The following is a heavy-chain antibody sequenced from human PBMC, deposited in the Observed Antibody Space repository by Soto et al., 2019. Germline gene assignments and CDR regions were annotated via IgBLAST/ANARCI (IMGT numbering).Heavy chain of an antibody. V-gene: IGHV4-4*07. CDR1: GGSISSYY. D-gene: IGHD2-8*02. Sequence: SETLSLTCTVSGGSISSYYWNCIRQPAGKGLEWIGRIYSSGTTNYNPSLKSRVTMSVDTSKNQFSLKLNSVTAADTAVYYCARMGYGTTYTGGYFLFESWGQGTMVTVSS. J-gene: IGHJ5*01. CDR3: ARMGYGTTYTGGYFLFES. CDR2: IYSSGTT.